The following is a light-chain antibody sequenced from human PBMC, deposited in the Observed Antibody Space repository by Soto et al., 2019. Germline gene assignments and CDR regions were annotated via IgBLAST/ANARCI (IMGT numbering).Light chain of an antibody. CDR3: QHYVGSPPMYT. CDR2: NAS. V-gene: IGKV3-20*01. J-gene: IGKJ2*01. CDR1: QSVNSIY. Sequence: IVLTQSPGILSLSPGERATLSCRASQSVNSIYLAWYQQKLGQAPRLLIYNASTRATGIPDRFSGSGSGTDLTLTISSLEPEDFAVFYCQHYVGSPPMYTFGQGTKLQIQ.